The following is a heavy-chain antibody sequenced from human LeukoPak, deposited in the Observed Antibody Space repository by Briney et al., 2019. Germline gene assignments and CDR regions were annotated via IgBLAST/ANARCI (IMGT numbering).Heavy chain of an antibody. CDR1: GFTFDSSE. CDR2: ISTSGSAM. V-gene: IGHV3-48*03. D-gene: IGHD3-22*01. CDR3: ARETHDSSGYKYFDY. J-gene: IGHJ4*02. Sequence: PGGSLRLSCAASGFTFDSSEMNWVRQAPGKGLEWLSYISTSGSAMYYADSVRGRFTISRDNAKNSLYLQMNSLRPEDTAVYHCARETHDSSGYKYFDYWGQGTLVTVS.